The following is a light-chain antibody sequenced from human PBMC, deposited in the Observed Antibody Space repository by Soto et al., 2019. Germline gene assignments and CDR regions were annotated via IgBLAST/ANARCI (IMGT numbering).Light chain of an antibody. CDR3: QVWDASTVV. J-gene: IGLJ2*01. CDR2: QAT. V-gene: IGLV3-1*01. Sequence: SYELTQPPSVSVSPGQTASITCFGDELGNKYTFWYQQKPGQSPVVVISQATERPSGIPERFSGSNSGNTATLTISGKQAMDEADYYCQVWDASTVVFGGGTKLTVL. CDR1: ELGNKY.